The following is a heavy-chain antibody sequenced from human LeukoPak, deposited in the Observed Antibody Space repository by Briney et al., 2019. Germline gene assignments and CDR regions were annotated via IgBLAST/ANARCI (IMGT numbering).Heavy chain of an antibody. CDR2: IGGSGGST. Sequence: GGSLRLSCAASGFTFSSYAMSWVRQAPGKGLEWVSGKGLEWVSAIGGSGGSTYYADSVKGRFTISRDNSKNTLYLQMNSLRAEDTAVYYCARVGPLLRVYDSSGYAGGRWGQGTLVTVSS. CDR1: GFTFSSYA. V-gene: IGHV3-23*01. CDR3: ARVGPLLRVYDSSGYAGGR. J-gene: IGHJ4*02. D-gene: IGHD3-22*01.